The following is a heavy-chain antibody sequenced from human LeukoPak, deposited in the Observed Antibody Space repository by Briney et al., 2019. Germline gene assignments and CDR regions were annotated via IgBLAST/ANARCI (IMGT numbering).Heavy chain of an antibody. V-gene: IGHV1-18*01. CDR1: GYTFTSYG. Sequence: GVSLKISCKASGYTFTSYGISWVRQAPGQGLEWMGWISTYNGNTNYAQKLQGRVTMTTDTSTSTAYMELRSLRSDDTAVYYCARDYSSGWPNFDYWGQGTLVTVSS. J-gene: IGHJ4*02. D-gene: IGHD6-19*01. CDR2: ISTYNGNT. CDR3: ARDYSSGWPNFDY.